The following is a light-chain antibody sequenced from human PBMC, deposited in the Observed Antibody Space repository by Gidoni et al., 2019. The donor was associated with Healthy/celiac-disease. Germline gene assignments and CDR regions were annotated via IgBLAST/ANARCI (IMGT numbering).Light chain of an antibody. CDR2: DAS. CDR1: QDISNY. J-gene: IGKJ2*01. Sequence: DIQLTQSPSSLSASGGDSVTITCQARQDISNYLNWYQQKPGNAPKLLIYDASNLETGVPSRFSGSGSGTDFTFTISSLEPEDIATYYCQQYDNLPYTFGQGTKLEIK. V-gene: IGKV1-33*01. CDR3: QQYDNLPYT.